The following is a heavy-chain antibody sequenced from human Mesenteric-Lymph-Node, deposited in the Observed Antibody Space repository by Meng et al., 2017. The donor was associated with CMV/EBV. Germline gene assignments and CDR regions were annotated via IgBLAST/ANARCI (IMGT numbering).Heavy chain of an antibody. D-gene: IGHD6-6*01. CDR3: ARGRGSRDV. J-gene: IGHJ6*02. V-gene: IGHV4-34*01. CDR2: INHSGST. Sequence: ESLKISCAASGFAVAVHYMSWVRQPPGKGLEWIGEINHSGSTNYNPSLKSRVTISVDTSKNQFSLKLSSVTASDTAVYYCARGRGSRDVWGQGTTVTVSS. CDR1: GFAVAVHY.